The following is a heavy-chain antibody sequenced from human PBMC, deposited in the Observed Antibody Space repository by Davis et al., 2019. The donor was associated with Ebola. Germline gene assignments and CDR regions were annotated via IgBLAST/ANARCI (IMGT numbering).Heavy chain of an antibody. D-gene: IGHD1-26*01. J-gene: IGHJ4*02. CDR3: AKQRGAGAIDYDY. Sequence: GESLKISCAASGFTFSTYAMGWVRRAPGKGLEWVSDISSGGGAPYYADSVKGRFTTFRDNPKNTLYLQINSLRADDTAVYYCAKQRGAGAIDYDYWGRGTVVTVSS. CDR2: ISSGGGAP. CDR1: GFTFSTYA. V-gene: IGHV3-23*01.